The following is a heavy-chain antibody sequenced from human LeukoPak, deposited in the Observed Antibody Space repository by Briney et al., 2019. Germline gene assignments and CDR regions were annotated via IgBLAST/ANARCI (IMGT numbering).Heavy chain of an antibody. J-gene: IGHJ4*02. CDR3: ARGRGALNYYGSEIDY. V-gene: IGHV1-8*02. Sequence: GASVKVSCKASGYGFTNYGITWVRQAPAQGLEWVGWMNPNSGNTGYVQKFQGRVTMTSNTSISTAYMELSRLRTEDTAVYYCARGRGALNYYGSEIDYWGQGTRVTVSS. D-gene: IGHD3-10*01. CDR2: MNPNSGNT. CDR1: GYGFTNYG.